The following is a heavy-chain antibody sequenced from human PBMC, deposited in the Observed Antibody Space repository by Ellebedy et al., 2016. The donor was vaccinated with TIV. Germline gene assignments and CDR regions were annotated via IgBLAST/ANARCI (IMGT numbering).Heavy chain of an antibody. V-gene: IGHV3-74*01. CDR2: INIDGSST. Sequence: GESLKISCAASRFTFSNYWMHWVRQAPGKGPVWVSRINIDGSSTSYAASVKGRFTISRDNAKNTLYLQMNSLSAEYTAVYYCARAGSGGWEAYFDLWGRGTLVTVSS. CDR1: RFTFSNYW. CDR3: ARAGSGGWEAYFDL. J-gene: IGHJ2*01. D-gene: IGHD6-19*01.